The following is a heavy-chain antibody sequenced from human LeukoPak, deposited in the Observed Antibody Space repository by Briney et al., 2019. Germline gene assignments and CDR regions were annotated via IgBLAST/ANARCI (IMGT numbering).Heavy chain of an antibody. Sequence: SETLSLTCTVSGGSISSYYWSWIRQPPGKGLEWIGYIYYSGSTNYNPSLKSLVTISVDTSKNQFSLKLSSVTAADTAVYYCARMVVVVLAAMESNYYYGMDVWGQGTTVTVSS. V-gene: IGHV4-59*01. CDR1: GGSISSYY. CDR3: ARMVVVVLAAMESNYYYGMDV. J-gene: IGHJ6*02. CDR2: IYYSGST. D-gene: IGHD2-2*01.